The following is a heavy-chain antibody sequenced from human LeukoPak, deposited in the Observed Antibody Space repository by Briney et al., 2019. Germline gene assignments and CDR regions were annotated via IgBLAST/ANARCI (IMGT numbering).Heavy chain of an antibody. D-gene: IGHD3-10*01. J-gene: IGHJ4*02. CDR2: IIPILGIA. Sequence: PGASVKVSCKASGGTFSSYAISWVGQAPGQGLEWMGRIIPILGIANYAQKFQGRVTITADKSTSTAYMELSSLRSEDTAVYYCARTMKYGSGSDCFDYWGQGTLVTVSS. CDR1: GGTFSSYA. CDR3: ARTMKYGSGSDCFDY. V-gene: IGHV1-69*04.